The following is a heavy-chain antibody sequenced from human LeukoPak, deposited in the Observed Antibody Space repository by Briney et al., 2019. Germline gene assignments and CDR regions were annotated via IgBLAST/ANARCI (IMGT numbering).Heavy chain of an antibody. CDR3: AATRSGGY. V-gene: IGHV3-7*01. CDR1: GFGFGSYW. J-gene: IGHJ4*02. CDR2: IKEDGSEK. Sequence: GGSLRLSCEASGFGFGSYWMTWVRQAPGKGLEWVANIKEDGSEKYYVDSVKGRFTISRDNAKDSLYLQMNSLRGEDTAVYFCAATRSGGYWGQGTLVTVSS. D-gene: IGHD3-10*02.